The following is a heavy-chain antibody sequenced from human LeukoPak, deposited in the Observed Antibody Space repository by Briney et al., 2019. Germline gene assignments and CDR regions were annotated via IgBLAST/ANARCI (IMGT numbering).Heavy chain of an antibody. CDR3: ARHVAVAGHFDY. D-gene: IGHD6-19*01. Sequence: GEALKISCKGSGYRFTSYWIGWVRQMPGKGLGWMGIIYPGDSDTRYSPSFQGQVTTSADKSISTAYLQWSSLKASDTAMYYCARHVAVAGHFDYWGQGTLVTASS. V-gene: IGHV5-51*01. CDR2: IYPGDSDT. J-gene: IGHJ4*02. CDR1: GYRFTSYW.